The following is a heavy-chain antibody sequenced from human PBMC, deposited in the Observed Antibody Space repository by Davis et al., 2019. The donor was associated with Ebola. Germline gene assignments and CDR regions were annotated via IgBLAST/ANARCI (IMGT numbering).Heavy chain of an antibody. J-gene: IGHJ6*02. D-gene: IGHD2-8*02. CDR2: FDPEDGET. CDR3: ARGGVDRDYYYGMDV. V-gene: IGHV1-24*01. CDR1: GYIFTSYA. Sequence: AASVKVSCKASGYIFTSYAMHWVRQAPGKGLEWMGRFDPEDGETIYAQKFQGRVTITADESTSTAYMELSSLRSEDTAVYYCARGGVDRDYYYGMDVWGQGTTVTVSS.